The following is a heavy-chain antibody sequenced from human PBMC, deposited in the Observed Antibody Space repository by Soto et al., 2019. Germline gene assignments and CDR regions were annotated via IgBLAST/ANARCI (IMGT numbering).Heavy chain of an antibody. V-gene: IGHV3-23*01. D-gene: IGHD3-10*01. Sequence: EVQLLESGGGLVQPGGSLRLSCAASGFTFSSYAMSWVRQAPGKGLEWVSAISGSGGSTYYADSVKGRFTISRDNSKNTLELQMNSLGAEDTAVYYCAKGGIRFVPIDYWGQGTLVTVSS. CDR2: ISGSGGST. J-gene: IGHJ4*02. CDR1: GFTFSSYA. CDR3: AKGGIRFVPIDY.